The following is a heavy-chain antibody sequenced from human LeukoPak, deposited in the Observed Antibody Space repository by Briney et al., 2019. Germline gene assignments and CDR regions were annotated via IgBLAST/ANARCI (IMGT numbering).Heavy chain of an antibody. Sequence: GGSLRLSCAASGFTFSSYSMNWVRQAPGKGLEWVSSISSSNSYIYYADSVKGRFTISRDNAKNSLYLQMNSLRAEDTALYYCAREGARDGSGYYGDAFDIWGRGTMVTVSS. CDR3: AREGARDGSGYYGDAFDI. CDR2: ISSSNSYI. J-gene: IGHJ3*02. D-gene: IGHD3-22*01. CDR1: GFTFSSYS. V-gene: IGHV3-21*01.